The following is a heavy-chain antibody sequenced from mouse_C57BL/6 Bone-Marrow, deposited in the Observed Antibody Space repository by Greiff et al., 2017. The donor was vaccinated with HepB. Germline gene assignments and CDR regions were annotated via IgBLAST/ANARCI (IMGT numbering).Heavy chain of an antibody. CDR3: ARLGYAMDY. CDR1: GFTFSSYG. CDR2: ISSGGSYT. Sequence: EVQVVESGGDLLKPGGSLKLSCAASGFTFSSYGMSWVRQTPDKRLEWVATISSGGSYTYYPDSVKGRFTISRDNAKNTLYLQMSSLKSEDTAMYYCARLGYAMDYWGQGTSVTVSS. J-gene: IGHJ4*01. V-gene: IGHV5-6*01.